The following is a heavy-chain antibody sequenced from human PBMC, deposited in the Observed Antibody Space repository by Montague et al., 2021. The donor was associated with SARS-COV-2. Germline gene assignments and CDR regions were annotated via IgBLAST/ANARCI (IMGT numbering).Heavy chain of an antibody. J-gene: IGHJ4*02. CDR1: GGSISSSSYY. D-gene: IGHD2-8*02. CDR2: NYYRGST. CDR3: ATISLGYCTVGVCQHPDY. Sequence: SETLSLTCTVSGGSISSSSYYWGRIPPPPGKGLKWIGNNYYRGSTYSYLTLKSLVTVSVDTSKNQLSLKLSSVTAADTAVYYCATISLGYCTVGVCQHPDYWGQGTLVTVSS. V-gene: IGHV4-39*01.